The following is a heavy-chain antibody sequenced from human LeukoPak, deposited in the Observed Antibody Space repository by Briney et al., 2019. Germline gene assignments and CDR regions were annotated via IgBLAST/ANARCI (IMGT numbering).Heavy chain of an antibody. CDR1: GGSISSGDYY. CDR2: IYRSGST. V-gene: IGHV4-30-2*01. CDR3: ARDLRSSGFDY. Sequence: SQTLSLTCTVSGGSISSGDYYWSWIRQPPGKGLEWIGYIYRSGSTYYNPSLKSRVTISVDRSNNQFSLKLSSVTAADTAVYYCARDLRSSGFDYWGQGTLVTVSS. J-gene: IGHJ4*02. D-gene: IGHD6-19*01.